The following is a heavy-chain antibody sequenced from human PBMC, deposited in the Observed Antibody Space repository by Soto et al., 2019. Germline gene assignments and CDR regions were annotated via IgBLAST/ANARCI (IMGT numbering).Heavy chain of an antibody. CDR3: VRGEGGWETY. CDR1: GFTFSSYW. CDR2: INSDGSST. D-gene: IGHD6-19*01. Sequence: EVQLMESGGGLVQPGGSLRLSCAASGFTFSSYWMHWVRQAPGKGLVWVSRINSDGSSTTYADSVKGRFTISRDNAKNTLYLQMNSPRAEDTAVYYCVRGEGGWETYLGQGTLVTVSS. J-gene: IGHJ4*02. V-gene: IGHV3-74*01.